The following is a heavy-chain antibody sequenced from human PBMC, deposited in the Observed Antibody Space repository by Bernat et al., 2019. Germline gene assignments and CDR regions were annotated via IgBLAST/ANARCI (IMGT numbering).Heavy chain of an antibody. CDR2: IRYSGNT. V-gene: IGHV4-39*01. CDR3: GRRTGTFANKHFDY. J-gene: IGHJ4*02. Sequence: QLQLQESGPGLVNPSETLSLTCTVSGASITSSSYYWGWIRQPLGQGLEWIGSIRYSGNTYYNPSLKSRVTISVDTSKNQLSLTLSSVTAADTAVYYCGRRTGTFANKHFDYWGQGTLVTVSS. D-gene: IGHD7-27*01. CDR1: GASITSSSYY.